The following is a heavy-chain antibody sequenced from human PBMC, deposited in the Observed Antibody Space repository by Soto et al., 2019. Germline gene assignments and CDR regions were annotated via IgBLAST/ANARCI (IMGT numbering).Heavy chain of an antibody. CDR3: ARDQGTIFGVSEFDP. Sequence: SETLSLTCTVSGGSISSGDYYWSWIRQPPGKGLEWIGYIYYSGSTYYNPSLKSRVTISVDTSKNQFSLKLSSVTATDTAVYYCARDQGTIFGVSEFDPWGQGTLVTVSS. CDR2: IYYSGST. D-gene: IGHD3-3*01. J-gene: IGHJ5*02. CDR1: GGSISSGDYY. V-gene: IGHV4-30-4*01.